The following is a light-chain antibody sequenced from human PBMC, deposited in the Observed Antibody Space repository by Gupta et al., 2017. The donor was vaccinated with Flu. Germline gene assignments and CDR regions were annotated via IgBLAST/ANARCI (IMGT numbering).Light chain of an antibody. CDR3: GTWDSSLSAEV. CDR1: SSNIGNNY. V-gene: IGLV1-51*01. J-gene: IGLJ3*02. Sequence: KVTISCSGSSSNIGNNYVSWYQQLPGTAPKLLIYDNNKRPSGIPDRFSGSKPGTSATLGITGLQTGDEADYYCGTWDSSLSAEVFGGGTKLTVL. CDR2: DNN.